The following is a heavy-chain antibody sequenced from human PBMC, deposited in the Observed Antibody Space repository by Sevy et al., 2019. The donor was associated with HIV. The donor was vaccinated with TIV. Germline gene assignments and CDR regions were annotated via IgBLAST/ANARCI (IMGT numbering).Heavy chain of an antibody. D-gene: IGHD2-2*01. V-gene: IGHV3-7*03. Sequence: GGSLRLSCAASGFTFSSYWMSWVRQAPGKGLEWVAHIKRDGTEKYYVDSVKGRFTISRDNAKNSLYLQMNSLRAEDTAVYYCARDCSSSSCLWGMDVWGQGTTVTVS. CDR3: ARDCSSSSCLWGMDV. CDR2: IKRDGTEK. J-gene: IGHJ6*02. CDR1: GFTFSSYW.